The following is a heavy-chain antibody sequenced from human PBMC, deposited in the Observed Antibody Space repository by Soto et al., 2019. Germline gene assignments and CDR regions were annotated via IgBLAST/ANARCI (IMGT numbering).Heavy chain of an antibody. CDR1: SGSFSGYY. CDR2: INHSGST. V-gene: IGHV4-34*01. J-gene: IGHJ4*02. CDR3: AREDSSGDKEYYFDY. D-gene: IGHD3-22*01. Sequence: QVQLQQWGAGLLKPSETLSLTCAVYSGSFSGYYWSWIRQPPGKGLEWIGEINHSGSTNYNPSLNSRVTISIDTSKNQFSLKPSSVTAADTAVYYCAREDSSGDKEYYFDYWGAGTLVTVSS.